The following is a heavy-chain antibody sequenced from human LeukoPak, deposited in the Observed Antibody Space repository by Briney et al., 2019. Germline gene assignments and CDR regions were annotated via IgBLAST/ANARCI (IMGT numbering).Heavy chain of an antibody. D-gene: IGHD3-10*01. CDR2: FYTSGST. J-gene: IGHJ4*02. V-gene: IGHV4-4*07. CDR3: ARDSRDPSLWFGELLSPLGC. CDR1: GGSVNSYY. Sequence: PSETLSLTCSVSGGSVNSYYWSWIRQPAGKGLEWIGRFYTSGSTDYNPSLKSRLTMSVDTSKNQFSLNLSSVTAADTAVYYCARDSRDPSLWFGELLSPLGCWGQGTLVTVSS.